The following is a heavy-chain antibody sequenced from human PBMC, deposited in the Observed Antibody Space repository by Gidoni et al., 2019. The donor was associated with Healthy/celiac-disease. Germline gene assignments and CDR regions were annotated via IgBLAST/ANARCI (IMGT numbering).Heavy chain of an antibody. CDR2: ISGSGGST. V-gene: IGHV3-23*01. CDR3: AKDFGYSNPFDY. J-gene: IGHJ4*02. Sequence: EVQLLAYGGGLVQPGGSLRLSCAASGFTFSSYAMSWVRQAPGKGLELVSAISGSGGSTYYADSVKGRFTISRDNSKNTLYLQTNSLRAEDTAVYYCAKDFGYSNPFDYWGQGTLVTVSS. D-gene: IGHD4-4*01. CDR1: GFTFSSYA.